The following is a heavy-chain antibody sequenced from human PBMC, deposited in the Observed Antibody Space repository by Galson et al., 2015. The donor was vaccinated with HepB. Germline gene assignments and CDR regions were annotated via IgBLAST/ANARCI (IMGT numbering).Heavy chain of an antibody. V-gene: IGHV1-8*01. Sequence: SVKVSCKASGYTFTTFDINWLRQATGQGLEWMGRMNPNSGSTGFAQKFRGRITLARNTSISTAYMELSSLRSEDTAVYYCARSPEGGWELSYYYTGMDVWGQGTTVTVSS. CDR2: MNPNSGST. CDR1: GYTFTTFD. D-gene: IGHD3-16*02. CDR3: ARSPEGGWELSYYYTGMDV. J-gene: IGHJ6*02.